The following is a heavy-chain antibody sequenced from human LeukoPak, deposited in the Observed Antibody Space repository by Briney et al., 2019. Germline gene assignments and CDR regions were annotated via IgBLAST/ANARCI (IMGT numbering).Heavy chain of an antibody. CDR3: AKERVRGSYYFDY. CDR2: IYSGGST. CDR1: GFTVISNY. D-gene: IGHD3-10*01. J-gene: IGHJ4*02. V-gene: IGHV3-53*05. Sequence: GGSLRLSCAASGFTVISNYMSWVRQAPGKGLEWVSLIYSGGSTYYADSVRGRFTISRDNSKNTLCLQMNSLRAEDTAVYYCAKERVRGSYYFDYWGQGTLVTVSS.